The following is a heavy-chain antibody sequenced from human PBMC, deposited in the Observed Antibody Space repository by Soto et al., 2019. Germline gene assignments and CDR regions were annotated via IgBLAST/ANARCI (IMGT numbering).Heavy chain of an antibody. CDR2: ISGSGGST. CDR1: GFCFSSYA. D-gene: IGHD6-19*01. V-gene: IGHV3-23*01. CDR3: AKDRQWLPHNWFDP. Sequence: GGSLRLSCAASGFCFSSYAMSWDRQAPGKGLEWVSAISGSGGSTYYADSVKGRFTISRDNSKNTLYLQMNSLRAEDTAVYYCAKDRQWLPHNWFDPWGQGTLVTVSS. J-gene: IGHJ5*02.